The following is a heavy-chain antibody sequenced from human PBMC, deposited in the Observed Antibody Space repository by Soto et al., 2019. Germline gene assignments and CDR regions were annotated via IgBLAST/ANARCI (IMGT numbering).Heavy chain of an antibody. Sequence: ASVKVSCKASGYTFTTCYIHWVRKATGQGPEWMGWMNPNSGNTGYAQKFQGRVTMTRNTSISTAYMELSSLRSEDTAVYYCARGRGSTYYYYDMDVWGQGTTVTVSS. CDR3: ARGRGSTYYYYDMDV. CDR1: GYTFTTCY. CDR2: MNPNSGNT. D-gene: IGHD2-15*01. J-gene: IGHJ6*02. V-gene: IGHV1-8*02.